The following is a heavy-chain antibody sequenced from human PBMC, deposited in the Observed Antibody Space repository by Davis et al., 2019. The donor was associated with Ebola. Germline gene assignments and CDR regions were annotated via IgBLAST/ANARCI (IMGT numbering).Heavy chain of an antibody. CDR3: ARGAAGSGVYVDP. CDR1: GFSFRSYG. D-gene: IGHD2-15*01. J-gene: IGHJ5*02. V-gene: IGHV3-33*01. Sequence: GESLKISCAVTGFSFRSYGMHWVRQAPGQGLEWVAVIWYYSSNKLYADSVRDRFTISRDNTENTLYLQMTSLRAEDTAVYFCARGAAGSGVYVDPWGQGTLVTVSS. CDR2: IWYYSSNK.